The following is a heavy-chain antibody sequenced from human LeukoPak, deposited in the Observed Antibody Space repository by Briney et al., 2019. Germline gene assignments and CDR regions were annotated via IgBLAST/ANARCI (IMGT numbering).Heavy chain of an antibody. CDR1: GFTFSSYA. J-gene: IGHJ4*02. Sequence: GGSLRLSCEASGFTFSSYAMSWVRQAPGKGLEWVSAISGSGGSTYYADSVKGRFTISRDNSKNTLYLQMNSLRAEDTAVYYCAKSITSYSGYGTFDYWGQGTLVTVSS. CDR3: AKSITSYSGYGTFDY. D-gene: IGHD5-12*01. V-gene: IGHV3-23*01. CDR2: ISGSGGST.